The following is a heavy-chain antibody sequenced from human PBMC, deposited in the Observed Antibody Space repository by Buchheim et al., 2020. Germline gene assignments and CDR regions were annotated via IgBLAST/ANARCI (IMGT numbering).Heavy chain of an antibody. Sequence: VQLVESGGGLVKPGGSLRLSCAASEFTFSDFYMTWFRQAPGKGLEWVSAISGSGGSTYYADSVKGRFTISRDNSKNTLYLQMNSLRAEDTAVYYCAKDYCSSTSCYPYYYYYYMDVWGKGTT. J-gene: IGHJ6*03. V-gene: IGHV3-23*04. CDR3: AKDYCSSTSCYPYYYYYYMDV. D-gene: IGHD2-2*01. CDR1: EFTFSDFY. CDR2: ISGSGGST.